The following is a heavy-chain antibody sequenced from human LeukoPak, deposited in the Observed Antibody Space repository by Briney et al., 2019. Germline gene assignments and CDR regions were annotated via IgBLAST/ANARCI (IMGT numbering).Heavy chain of an antibody. CDR1: GFTFSSYG. CDR3: VVHSATSCY. J-gene: IGHJ4*02. D-gene: IGHD1-26*01. CDR2: ITTSGTSA. Sequence: PGGSLRLSCATSGFTFSSYGMNWVRRAPGKGLEWISYITTSGTSAYYADSVKGRFTISRDNGKTALSLQMSSLRAEDTAVYYCVVHSATSCYWGQGTLVTVSS. V-gene: IGHV3-48*03.